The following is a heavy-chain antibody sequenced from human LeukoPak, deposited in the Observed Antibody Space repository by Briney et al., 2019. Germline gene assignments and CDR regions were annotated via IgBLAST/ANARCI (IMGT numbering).Heavy chain of an antibody. CDR1: GFTVSNNY. CDR2: IYSGGST. J-gene: IGHJ3*02. D-gene: IGHD6-19*01. CDR3: ARDPPGDSSGWVGGFDI. Sequence: GGSLRLSCAASGFTVSNNYMSWVRQAPGKGLEWVSVIYSGGSTYYADSVKGRFTISRDNSKNTLYLQMNSLRAEDTAVYYCARDPPGDSSGWVGGFDIWGQGTMVTVSS. V-gene: IGHV3-53*01.